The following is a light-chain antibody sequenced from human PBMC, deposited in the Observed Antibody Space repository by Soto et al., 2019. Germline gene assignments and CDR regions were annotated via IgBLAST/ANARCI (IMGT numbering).Light chain of an antibody. CDR3: QQRSNWPGIT. CDR1: QSLRSSS. Sequence: EIVLTHSPGTLSVSPCERAALSGSAGQSLRSSSLAWYQQKVGQAPRLLIYGASRRATGIPDRFSGSGSGTEFTLTISSLEPEDFAVYYCQQRSNWPGITFGQGTRLENK. J-gene: IGKJ5*01. CDR2: GAS. V-gene: IGKV3D-20*02.